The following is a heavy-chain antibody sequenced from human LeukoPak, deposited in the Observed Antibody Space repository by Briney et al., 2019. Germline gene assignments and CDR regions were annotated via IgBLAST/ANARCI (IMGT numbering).Heavy chain of an antibody. Sequence: GGSLRLSCAASGFTFSSYNMNWVRQAPGKGLEWVSSISSSSTYIYYADSVKGRFTISRDNAKKSLYLQMNSLRAEDTAVHYCARDQGGSDPYYFDYWGQGTLVTVSS. CDR2: ISSSSTYI. CDR1: GFTFSSYN. J-gene: IGHJ4*02. V-gene: IGHV3-21*01. CDR3: ARDQGGSDPYYFDY. D-gene: IGHD1-26*01.